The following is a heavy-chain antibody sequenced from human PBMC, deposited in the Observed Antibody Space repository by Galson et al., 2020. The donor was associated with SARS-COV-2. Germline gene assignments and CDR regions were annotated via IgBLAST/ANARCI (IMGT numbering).Heavy chain of an antibody. CDR2: ISHDGKIQ. Sequence: GGSLRLSCAASGFTFTNYAMHWVRQAPGKGLEWLTVISHDGKIQVYADSVKGRFTISRDNSGNMVLLQMVSLRPDDTALYYCTRDVSGGASDIWGQGTMVTVSS. V-gene: IGHV3-30*04. J-gene: IGHJ3*02. CDR1: GFTFTNYA. CDR3: TRDVSGGASDI. D-gene: IGHD1-26*01.